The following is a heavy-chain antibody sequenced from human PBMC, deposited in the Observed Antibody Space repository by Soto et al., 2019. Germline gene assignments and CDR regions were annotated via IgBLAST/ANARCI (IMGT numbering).Heavy chain of an antibody. CDR2: ISYDGSNK. CDR1: GFTFSSYG. D-gene: IGHD1-26*01. V-gene: IGHV3-30*18. CDR3: AKVGSGSYGYYDYYYGMDV. J-gene: IGHJ6*02. Sequence: QVQLVESGGGVVQPGRSLRLSCAASGFTFSSYGMHWVRQAPGKGLEWVAVISYDGSNKYYADSVTGRITISRDNSKNPLYLQMNSLRAEDTAVYYCAKVGSGSYGYYDYYYGMDVWGQGTTVTFSS.